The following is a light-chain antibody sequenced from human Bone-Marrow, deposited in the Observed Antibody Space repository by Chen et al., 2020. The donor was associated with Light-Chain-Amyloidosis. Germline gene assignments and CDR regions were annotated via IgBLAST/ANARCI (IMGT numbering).Light chain of an antibody. CDR3: QSYQGSSQGV. CDR1: SGSIATNY. V-gene: IGLV6-57*01. CDR2: EDE. Sequence: NFMLTQPHSVSESPGKTVIISCTRSSGSIATNYVQWYQQRPGSSPTTVIYEDEQRPSGVPDRFSGSIDRSSNSASLTISGLKIEDDADYYCQSYQGSSQGVFGGGTKLTVL. J-gene: IGLJ3*02.